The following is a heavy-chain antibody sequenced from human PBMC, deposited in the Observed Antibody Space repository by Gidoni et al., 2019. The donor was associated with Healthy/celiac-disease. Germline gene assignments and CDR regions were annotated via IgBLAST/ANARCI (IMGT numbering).Heavy chain of an antibody. Sequence: QVQLVQSGAEVKKPGASVKVSCKASGYTFTSSYMHGVRQAPGQGLEWMGIINPSGGSTSYAQKFQGRVTMTRDTSTSTVYMELSSLRSEDTAVYYCARDSCHPELERRSYVPGLTCGETDYWGQGTLVTVSS. CDR3: ARDSCHPELERRSYVPGLTCGETDY. J-gene: IGHJ4*02. V-gene: IGHV1-46*01. CDR2: INPSGGST. CDR1: GYTFTSSY. D-gene: IGHD1-1*01.